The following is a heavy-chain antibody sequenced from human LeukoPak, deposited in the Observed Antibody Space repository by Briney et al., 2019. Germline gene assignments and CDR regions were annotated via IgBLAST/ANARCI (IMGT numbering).Heavy chain of an antibody. CDR3: ARDYSMTHAFDI. CDR1: GGSMRDYY. Sequence: SETLSLTCTVSGGSMRDYYWSWIRQPPGKGLEWIGYIYSTGSTNYNPSLKSRVTISVDTSKNQFSLKLSSVTAADTALYYCARDYSMTHAFDIWGQGTLVTVSS. J-gene: IGHJ3*02. CDR2: IYSTGST. D-gene: IGHD1-26*01. V-gene: IGHV4-59*01.